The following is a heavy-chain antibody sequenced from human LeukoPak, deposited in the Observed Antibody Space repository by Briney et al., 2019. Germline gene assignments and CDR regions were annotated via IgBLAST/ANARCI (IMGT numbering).Heavy chain of an antibody. V-gene: IGHV4-59*01. J-gene: IGHJ4*02. CDR2: IYNSGST. CDR3: AREWGYDSSGQIDY. CDR1: RAFLSGYY. Sequence: SETLSLTCTVSRAFLSGYYLNWIRQPPGKGLEWIGYIYNSGSTNSNPSLKSRVTISVDTSKNQFSLKLSSVTAADTAVYYCAREWGYDSSGQIDYWGQGTLVTVSS. D-gene: IGHD3-22*01.